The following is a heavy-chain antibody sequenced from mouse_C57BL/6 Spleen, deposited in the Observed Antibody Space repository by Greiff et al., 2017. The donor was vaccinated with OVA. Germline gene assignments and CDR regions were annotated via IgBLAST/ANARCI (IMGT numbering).Heavy chain of an antibody. D-gene: IGHD1-1*01. CDR3: TRERPHYYGSSYGFAY. CDR2: IDPETGGT. CDR1: GYTFTDYE. V-gene: IGHV1-15*01. J-gene: IGHJ3*01. Sequence: VQLQQSGAELVRPGASVTLSCKASGYTFTDYEMHWVKQTPVHGLEWIGAIDPETGGTAYNQKFKGKAILTADKSSSTAYMELRSLTSEDSAVYYCTRERPHYYGSSYGFAYWGQGTLVTVSA.